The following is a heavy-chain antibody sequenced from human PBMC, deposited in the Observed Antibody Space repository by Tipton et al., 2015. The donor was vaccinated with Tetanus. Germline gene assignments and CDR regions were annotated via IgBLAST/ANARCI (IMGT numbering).Heavy chain of an antibody. Sequence: TLSLTCTVSGGSITPYYWSWIRQSSGKGLEWIGYIYHSGNTNYNPSLKSRVTISVDTSKSQFSLNLNSVTAADTAVYYCARHKDYYFYVMDVWGQGTTVTVSS. J-gene: IGHJ6*02. CDR3: ARHKDYYFYVMDV. CDR1: GGSITPYY. V-gene: IGHV4-59*08. CDR2: IYHSGNT.